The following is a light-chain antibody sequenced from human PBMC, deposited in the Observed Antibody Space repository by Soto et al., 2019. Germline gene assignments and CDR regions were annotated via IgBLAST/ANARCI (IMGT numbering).Light chain of an antibody. CDR2: AAS. CDR1: QSIGRY. J-gene: IGKJ2*01. Sequence: DIQMTQSPSSLSASVGDRVTITCRASQSIGRYLNWYQQKPGKAPNLLIYAASSLQGGVPSRFSGSGSGTHFTLTISSLQPEDFATYYCQQTYITPRTFGHGTKLEIK. V-gene: IGKV1-39*01. CDR3: QQTYITPRT.